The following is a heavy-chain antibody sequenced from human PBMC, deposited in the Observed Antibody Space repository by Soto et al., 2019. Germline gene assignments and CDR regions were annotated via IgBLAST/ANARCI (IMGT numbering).Heavy chain of an antibody. CDR2: ISSSSSTI. Sequence: GGSLRLSCAASGFTFSSYSMNWVRQAPGKGLEWVSYISSSSSTIYYADSVKGRFTISRDNAKNSLYLQMNSLRDEDTAVYYSARDQVRITIFGVVGNHHYGMDVWGQGTTVTVSS. D-gene: IGHD3-3*01. CDR1: GFTFSSYS. J-gene: IGHJ6*02. CDR3: ARDQVRITIFGVVGNHHYGMDV. V-gene: IGHV3-48*02.